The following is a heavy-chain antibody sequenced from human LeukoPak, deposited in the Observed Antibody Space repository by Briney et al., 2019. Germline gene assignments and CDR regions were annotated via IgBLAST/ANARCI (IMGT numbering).Heavy chain of an antibody. CDR1: GGSISSGNNH. CDR2: IYYSGST. V-gene: IGHV4-61*10. Sequence: SQTLSLTCTVSGGSISSGNNHWSWIRQPAGKGLEWIGYIYYSGSTNYNPSLKSRVTISVDTSKNQFSLKLSSVTAADTAVYYCARFLQVVPAVMINYRDVGGKGTRATVP. D-gene: IGHD2-2*01. CDR3: ARFLQVVPAVMINYRDV. J-gene: IGHJ6*03.